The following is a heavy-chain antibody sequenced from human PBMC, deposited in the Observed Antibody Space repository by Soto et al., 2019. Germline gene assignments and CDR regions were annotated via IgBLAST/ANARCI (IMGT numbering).Heavy chain of an antibody. J-gene: IGHJ4*02. CDR1: GYTFTSYA. Sequence: ASVKVSCKASGYTFTSYAMHWVRQAPGKRLEWMGWINAGNGNTKYSQKFQGRVTITRDTYASTAYMELSSLRSEDTAVYYCARGPYYDFWSGSPPFDYWGQGTLVTVSS. D-gene: IGHD3-3*01. V-gene: IGHV1-3*01. CDR3: ARGPYYDFWSGSPPFDY. CDR2: INAGNGNT.